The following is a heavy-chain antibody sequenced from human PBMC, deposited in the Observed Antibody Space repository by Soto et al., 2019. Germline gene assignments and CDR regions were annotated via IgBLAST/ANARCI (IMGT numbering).Heavy chain of an antibody. Sequence: SETLSLTCTVSGGSISSGGYYWSWIRQHPGKGLEWIGYIYYSGSTYYNPSLKSRVTISVDTSKNQFSLKLSSVTAADTAVYYCARVQGGGGAMVHNYWGQGTLVTVSS. D-gene: IGHD5-18*01. CDR3: ARVQGGGGAMVHNY. CDR1: GGSISSGGYY. V-gene: IGHV4-30-4*08. J-gene: IGHJ4*02. CDR2: IYYSGST.